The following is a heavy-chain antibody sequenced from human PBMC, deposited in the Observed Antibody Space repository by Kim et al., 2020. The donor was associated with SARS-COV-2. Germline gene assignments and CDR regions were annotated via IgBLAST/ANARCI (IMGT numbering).Heavy chain of an antibody. CDR2: WYN. CDR3: ARGWTNFDY. Sequence: WYNDYAVSVKSRITINPDTSKTQFSLQFNSVTPEDTAVYYCARGWTNFDYWGQGTLVTVSS. D-gene: IGHD1-1*01. J-gene: IGHJ4*02. V-gene: IGHV6-1*01.